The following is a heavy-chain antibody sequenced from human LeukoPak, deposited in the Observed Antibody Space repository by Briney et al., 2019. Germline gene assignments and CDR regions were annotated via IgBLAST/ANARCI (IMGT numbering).Heavy chain of an antibody. CDR1: GGSISSGSYY. Sequence: SQTLSLTCTVSGGSISSGSYYWSWIRQPAGKGLEWIGRIYTSGSTNYNPSLKSRVTISVDTSKNQFSLKLSSVTAADTAVYYCARVSADGTLTDWGQGTLVTVSS. D-gene: IGHD2-21*02. J-gene: IGHJ4*02. V-gene: IGHV4-61*02. CDR2: IYTSGST. CDR3: ARVSADGTLTD.